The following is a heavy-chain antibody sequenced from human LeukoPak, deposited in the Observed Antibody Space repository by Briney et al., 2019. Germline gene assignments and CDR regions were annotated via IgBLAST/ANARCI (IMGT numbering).Heavy chain of an antibody. CDR2: INQDESER. CDR1: GFTFSSHW. D-gene: IGHD1-26*01. CDR3: ARDYGVVGAPRDY. J-gene: IGHJ4*02. Sequence: GGSLRLSCAASGFTFSSHWMSWVRQAPGKGLEWVAIINQDESERYYVGSVKGRFTISRDNAKNSLFLRMNSLRGDDTAVYYCARDYGVVGAPRDYWGQGTLVTVSS. V-gene: IGHV3-7*01.